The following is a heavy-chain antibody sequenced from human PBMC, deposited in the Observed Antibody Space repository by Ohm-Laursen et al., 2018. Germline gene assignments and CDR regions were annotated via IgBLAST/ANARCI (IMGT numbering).Heavy chain of an antibody. V-gene: IGHV3-20*04. CDR1: GFTFDNYG. D-gene: IGHD5-18*01. Sequence: SLRLSCSASGFTFDNYGMNWVRQAPGKGLEWVSGINWNGGSTDYADSVKGRFTISRDNGKNSLYLQMNSLRAEDTAVYYCARGYIYHALDIWGQGTMVTVS. J-gene: IGHJ3*02. CDR3: ARGYIYHALDI. CDR2: INWNGGST.